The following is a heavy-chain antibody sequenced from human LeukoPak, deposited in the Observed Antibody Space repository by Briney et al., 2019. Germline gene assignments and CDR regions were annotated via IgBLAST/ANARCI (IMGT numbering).Heavy chain of an antibody. J-gene: IGHJ4*02. V-gene: IGHV4-39*01. CDR2: IYYSGST. CDR3: ARASGNYEYYFDY. D-gene: IGHD3-22*01. Sequence: PSETLSLTCTLSGGSISSSSYYWGWVRQPPGKGLEWIGSIYYSGSTYYNPSLKSRVTISVDTSKNQFSLKLSSVTAADTAVYYCARASGNYEYYFDYWGQGTLVTVSS. CDR1: GGSISSSSYY.